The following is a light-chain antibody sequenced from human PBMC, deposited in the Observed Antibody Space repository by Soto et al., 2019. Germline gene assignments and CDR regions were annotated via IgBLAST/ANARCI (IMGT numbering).Light chain of an antibody. Sequence: QSVLTQPASVSGSPGQSITISCTGTSSDVGGYNYVSWYQQYPGKAPKLMIYDVDTRPSGVSNRFSGSKSGNTASLTISGLQADDEADHHCSSYTNSNTLVFGSGTKVTVL. CDR3: SSYTNSNTLV. J-gene: IGLJ1*01. CDR2: DVD. V-gene: IGLV2-14*01. CDR1: SSDVGGYNY.